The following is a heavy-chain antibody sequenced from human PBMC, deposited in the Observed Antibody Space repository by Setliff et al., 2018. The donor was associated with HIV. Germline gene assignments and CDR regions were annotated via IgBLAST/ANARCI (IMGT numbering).Heavy chain of an antibody. Sequence: SCKASGFTFSSYWMHWVRQAPGKGLVWVSRINSDGSSTSYADSVKGRFTISRDNAKNTLYLQMNSLRAEDTAVYYCARAGLYSSSWHYYYYYMDVWGKGTTVTVSS. D-gene: IGHD6-13*01. CDR2: INSDGSST. J-gene: IGHJ6*03. CDR1: GFTFSSYW. V-gene: IGHV3-74*01. CDR3: ARAGLYSSSWHYYYYYMDV.